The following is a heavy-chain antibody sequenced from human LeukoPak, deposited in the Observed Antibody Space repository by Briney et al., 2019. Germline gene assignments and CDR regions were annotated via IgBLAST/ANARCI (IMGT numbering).Heavy chain of an antibody. CDR3: AYLWLQSHRSFDY. J-gene: IGHJ4*02. CDR2: IIPIFGTA. Sequence: SVTVSCKASGGTFSSYAISWVRQAPGQGLEWMGGIIPIFGTANYAQKFQGRVTITADESTSTAYMELSSLRSEDTAVYHCAYLWLQSHRSFDYWGQGTLVTVSS. D-gene: IGHD5-24*01. V-gene: IGHV1-69*13. CDR1: GGTFSSYA.